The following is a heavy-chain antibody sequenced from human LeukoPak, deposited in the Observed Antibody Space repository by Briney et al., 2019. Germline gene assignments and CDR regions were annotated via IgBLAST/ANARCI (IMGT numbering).Heavy chain of an antibody. CDR1: GGSISSSSYY. CDR2: IYYSGST. V-gene: IGHV4-39*07. Sequence: SETLSLTCTVSGGSISSSSYYWGWIRQPPGKGLEWIGSIYYSGSTYYNPSLKSRVTISVDTSKNQFSLKLSSVTAADTAVYYCARDEVYYYGSGSYNWFDPWGQGTLVTVSS. J-gene: IGHJ5*02. CDR3: ARDEVYYYGSGSYNWFDP. D-gene: IGHD3-10*01.